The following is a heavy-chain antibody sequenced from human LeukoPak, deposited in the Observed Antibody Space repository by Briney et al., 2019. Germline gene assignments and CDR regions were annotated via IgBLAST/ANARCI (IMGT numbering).Heavy chain of an antibody. CDR2: INPNSGGT. V-gene: IGHV1-2*06. D-gene: IGHD3-22*01. CDR3: ARDLVQRGNYYDSSGPLDY. J-gene: IGHJ4*02. Sequence: ASVKVSCKASGYTFTGYYMHWVRQAPGQGLEWMGRINPNSGGTNYAQKFQGGVTMTRDTSISTAYMELSRLRSDDTAVYYCARDLVQRGNYYDSSGPLDYWGQGTLVTVSS. CDR1: GYTFTGYY.